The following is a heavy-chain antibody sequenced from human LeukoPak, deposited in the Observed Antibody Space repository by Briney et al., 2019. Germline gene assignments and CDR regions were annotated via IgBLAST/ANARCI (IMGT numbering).Heavy chain of an antibody. CDR1: GFTFSSYA. CDR3: ARELTALLWFGELGY. V-gene: IGHV3-30*04. D-gene: IGHD3-10*01. CDR2: MSYDGDNK. J-gene: IGHJ4*02. Sequence: GRSLRLSCAASGFTFSSYAMHWVRQAPGKGPEWVAVMSYDGDNKFYAASVKGRFTISRDNSKNALYLQMHSLRAEDTAVYYCARELTALLWFGELGYWGQGTLVTVSS.